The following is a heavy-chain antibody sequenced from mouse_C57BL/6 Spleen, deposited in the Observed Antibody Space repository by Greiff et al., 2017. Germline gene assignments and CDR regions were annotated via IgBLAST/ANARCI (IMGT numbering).Heavy chain of an antibody. D-gene: IGHD1-1*01. CDR1: GFTFSDYG. CDR3: ARRAFYGSSYGDAMDY. CDR2: ISSGSSTI. V-gene: IGHV5-17*01. J-gene: IGHJ4*01. Sequence: EVMLVESGGGLVKPGGSLKLSCAASGFTFSDYGMHWVRQAPEKGLEWVAYISSGSSTIYYADTVKGRFTISRDNAKNTLFLQMTSRRSEDTAMYYCARRAFYGSSYGDAMDYWGQGTSVTVSS.